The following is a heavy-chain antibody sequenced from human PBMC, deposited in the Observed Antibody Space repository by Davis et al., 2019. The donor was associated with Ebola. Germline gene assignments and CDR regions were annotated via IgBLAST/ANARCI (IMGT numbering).Heavy chain of an antibody. J-gene: IGHJ4*02. Sequence: AASVRVSCKASGYTFTSYAMHWVRQAPGQRLEWMGWINAGNGNTKYSQKFQGRVTITRDTSASTAYMELSSLRSEDTAVYYCARDTVFSSGWSLWGQGTLVTVSS. CDR2: INAGNGNT. CDR3: ARDTVFSSGWSL. D-gene: IGHD6-19*01. CDR1: GYTFTSYA. V-gene: IGHV1-3*01.